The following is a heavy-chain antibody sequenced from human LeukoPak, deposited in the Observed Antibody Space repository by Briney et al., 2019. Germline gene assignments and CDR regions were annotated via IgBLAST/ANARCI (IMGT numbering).Heavy chain of an antibody. CDR3: ARSVGIWGYYGSGSYWSLGYYVDV. D-gene: IGHD3-10*01. Sequence: SETLSLTCAVYGGSFSGYYWSWIRQPPGKGLEWIGEINRSGSANYNPSLKSRVTISVDTSKNQFSLKLSSVTAADTAVYYCARSVGIWGYYGSGSYWSLGYYVDVWGKGTTVTVSS. V-gene: IGHV4-34*01. J-gene: IGHJ6*03. CDR1: GGSFSGYY. CDR2: INRSGSA.